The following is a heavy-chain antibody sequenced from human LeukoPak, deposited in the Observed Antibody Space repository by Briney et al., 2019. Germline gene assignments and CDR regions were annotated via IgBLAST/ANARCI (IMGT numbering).Heavy chain of an antibody. V-gene: IGHV3-30*18. CDR1: GFTFSSYG. CDR2: ISYDGSNK. D-gene: IGHD1-26*01. J-gene: IGHJ4*02. CDR3: AKDAFYMEHFDY. Sequence: GGALRLSCAASGFTFSSYGMHRVRQAPGKGREWVAVISYDGSNKYYADSVKGRFTISRDDSKNTLYLQMNSLRAEDTAVYYCAKDAFYMEHFDYWGQGTLVAVSS.